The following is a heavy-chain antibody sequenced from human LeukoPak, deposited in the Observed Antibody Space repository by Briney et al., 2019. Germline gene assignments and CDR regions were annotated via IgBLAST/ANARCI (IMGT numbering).Heavy chain of an antibody. J-gene: IGHJ4*02. CDR3: ARDVLPGSSWYYFDY. V-gene: IGHV3-33*01. Sequence: GGSLRLSCAASGFTFSSYGMHWVRQAPGKGLEWVAVIWYDGSNKYYADSVMGRFTISRDNSKNTLYLQMNSLRAEDTAVYYCARDVLPGSSWYYFDYWGQGTLVTVSS. CDR1: GFTFSSYG. D-gene: IGHD6-13*01. CDR2: IWYDGSNK.